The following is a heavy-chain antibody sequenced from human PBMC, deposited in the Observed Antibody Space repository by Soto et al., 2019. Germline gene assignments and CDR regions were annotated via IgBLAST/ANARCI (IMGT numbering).Heavy chain of an antibody. CDR3: GFGHPTKFDY. D-gene: IGHD1-1*01. J-gene: IGHJ4*02. V-gene: IGHV4-39*01. CDR2: IYYSGST. Sequence: QLQLQESGPGLVKPSETLSLTCTVSGGSISSSSSYWGWIRQPPGKGLKWIGGIYYSGSTYYNPSLKSRVTISVDTSKNQFSLKLSSVTAEDTDVYYCGFGHPTKFDYWGQGTLVTVSS. CDR1: GGSISSSSSY.